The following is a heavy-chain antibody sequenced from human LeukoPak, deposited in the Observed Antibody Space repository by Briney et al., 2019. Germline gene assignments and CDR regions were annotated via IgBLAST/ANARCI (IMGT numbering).Heavy chain of an antibody. CDR3: ANLAAATRAPNDY. J-gene: IGHJ4*02. D-gene: IGHD6-13*01. V-gene: IGHV3-30*18. CDR2: ISYDGSNK. Sequence: PGGSLRLSCAASGFTFSSYGMHWVRQAPGKGLEWVAVISYDGSNKYYADSVKGRFTISRDNSKNTLYLQMNSLRAEDTAVYYCANLAAATRAPNDYWGQGTLVTVSS. CDR1: GFTFSSYG.